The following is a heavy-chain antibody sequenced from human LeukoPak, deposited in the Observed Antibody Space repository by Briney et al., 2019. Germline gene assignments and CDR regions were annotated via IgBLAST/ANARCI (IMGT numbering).Heavy chain of an antibody. CDR1: GYTFTSYG. CDR2: ISAYNGNT. V-gene: IGHV1-18*01. Sequence: EASVKVSCKASGYTFTSYGISWVRQAPGQGPEWMGWISAYNGNTNYAQKLQGRVTMTTDTSTSTAYMELRSLRSDDTAVYYCARDASTYYDILTGATLFDYWGQGTLVTVSS. CDR3: ARDASTYYDILTGATLFDY. D-gene: IGHD3-9*01. J-gene: IGHJ4*02.